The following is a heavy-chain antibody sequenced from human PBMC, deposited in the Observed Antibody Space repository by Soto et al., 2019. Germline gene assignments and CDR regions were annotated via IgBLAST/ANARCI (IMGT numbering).Heavy chain of an antibody. CDR1: GGSFSGYY. V-gene: IGHV4-34*01. Sequence: PSETLSLTCAVYGGSFSGYYWSWIRQPPGKGLEWIGEINHSGSTNYNPSLKSRVTISVDTSKNQFSLKLSSVTAADTAVYYCASGGYKLLYYYYHGMDVWGQGTTVTVSS. CDR2: INHSGST. CDR3: ASGGYKLLYYYYHGMDV. D-gene: IGHD2-2*01. J-gene: IGHJ6*02.